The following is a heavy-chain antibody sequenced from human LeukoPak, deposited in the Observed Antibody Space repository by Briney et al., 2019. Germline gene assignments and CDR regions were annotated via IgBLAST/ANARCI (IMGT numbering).Heavy chain of an antibody. J-gene: IGHJ4*02. CDR1: GLTSSGFW. CDR2: IDEDGSEK. D-gene: IGHD2-2*01. Sequence: SCEASGLTSSGFWRTRVRKAQRKGLEWVANIDEDGSEKNYVDSVKGRFSISRDNAKSSLFLQMNNLRAEDTAVYHCVSRACSITACYAASWRCFDHWGQGTLVTVSS. CDR3: VSRACSITACYAASWRCFDH. V-gene: IGHV3-7*03.